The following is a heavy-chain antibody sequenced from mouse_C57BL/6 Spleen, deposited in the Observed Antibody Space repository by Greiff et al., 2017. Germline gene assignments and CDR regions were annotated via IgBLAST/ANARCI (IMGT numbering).Heavy chain of an antibody. CDR2: IYPGSGST. CDR1: GYTFTSYW. Sequence: QVQLQPPGAELVKPGASVKMSCKASGYTFTSYWITWVKQRPGQGLEWIGDIYPGSGSTNYNEKFKSKATLTVDTSSSPSYMQLSSLTSEDSAVYYCALYPTSLFDYWGKGTTLTVSS. D-gene: IGHD2-1*01. V-gene: IGHV1-55*01. CDR3: ALYPTSLFDY. J-gene: IGHJ2*01.